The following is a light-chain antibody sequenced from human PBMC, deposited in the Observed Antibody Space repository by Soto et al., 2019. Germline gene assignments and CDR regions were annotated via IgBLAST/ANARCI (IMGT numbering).Light chain of an antibody. V-gene: IGKV3-11*01. Sequence: EIVLTQSPATLSLSPGERATLSCRASQSVSSYLAGYQQKPGEAPRLLIYDASNRATGIPARFSGGGSGTDFTLTISSLEPEDFAVDYCQQRFNWPRFTFGQGTKLEIK. J-gene: IGKJ2*01. CDR3: QQRFNWPRFT. CDR1: QSVSSY. CDR2: DAS.